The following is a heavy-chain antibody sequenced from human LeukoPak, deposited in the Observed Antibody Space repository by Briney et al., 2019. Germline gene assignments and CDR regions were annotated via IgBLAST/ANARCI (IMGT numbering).Heavy chain of an antibody. D-gene: IGHD5-18*01. V-gene: IGHV4-39*01. CDR1: GGSISSSSSDYY. J-gene: IGHJ4*02. Sequence: PSETLSLTCTVSGGSISSSSSDYYWGWVRQPPRKGLEWIGSISYSWTTYYNPSLKSRVTISADTSNNQFSLKLTSLTAADTAVYYCARHRHSHHYDYWGQGTLVTVSS. CDR3: ARHRHSHHYDY. CDR2: ISYSWTT.